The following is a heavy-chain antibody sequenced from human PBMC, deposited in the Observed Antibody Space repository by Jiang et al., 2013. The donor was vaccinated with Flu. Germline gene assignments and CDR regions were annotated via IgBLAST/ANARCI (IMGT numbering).Heavy chain of an antibody. CDR2: TYYRSKWYN. Sequence: GRTYYRSKWYNDYAVSVKSRITINPDTSKNQSSLQLNSVTPEDTAVYYCARDTVAARPDNVRYYGMDVWGQGTTVTVSS. D-gene: IGHD6-6*01. CDR3: ARDTVAARPDNVRYYGMDV. V-gene: IGHV6-1*01. J-gene: IGHJ6*02.